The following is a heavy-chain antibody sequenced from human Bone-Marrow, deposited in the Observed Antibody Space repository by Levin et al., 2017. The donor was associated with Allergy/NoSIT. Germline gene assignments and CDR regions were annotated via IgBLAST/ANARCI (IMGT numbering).Heavy chain of an antibody. D-gene: IGHD3-16*01. V-gene: IGHV3-7*03. CDR3: ARDPGFGALDY. J-gene: IGHJ4*02. CDR1: GFSFSRHY. Sequence: SCAASGFSFSRHYMSWVRQTPGKGLEWVANIKYDGSEHSYVESVRGRFTISRDNAKNSLHLQMSSLRAEDTAVYYCARDPGFGALDYWGQGSLVTVSS. CDR2: IKYDGSEH.